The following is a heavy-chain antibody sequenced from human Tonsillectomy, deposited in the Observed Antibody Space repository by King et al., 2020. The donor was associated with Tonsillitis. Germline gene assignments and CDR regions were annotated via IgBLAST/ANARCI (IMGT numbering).Heavy chain of an antibody. CDR3: AKKGPGLYYYYNYMDV. D-gene: IGHD3-22*01. V-gene: IGHV3-23*04. J-gene: IGHJ6*03. Sequence: VQLVESGGGLVQPGGSLRLSCAASGFTFSSYAMSWVRQAPGKGLEWVSAISGSGGSTYYADSVKGRFTISRDNSKNTLYLQMNSLRAEDTAVYYCAKKGPGLYYYYNYMDVWGKGTTVTVSS. CDR2: ISGSGGST. CDR1: GFTFSSYA.